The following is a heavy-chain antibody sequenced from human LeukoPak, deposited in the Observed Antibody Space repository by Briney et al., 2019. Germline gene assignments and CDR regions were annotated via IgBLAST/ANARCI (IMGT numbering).Heavy chain of an antibody. Sequence: PSETLSLTCTVSGGSISSSSYYWGWIRQPPGTGLEWIGSIYYSGSTYYNPSLKSRVTISVDTSKNQFSLKLSSVTAADTAVYYCARSALYDFWSGAFDIWGQGTMVTVSS. J-gene: IGHJ3*02. CDR3: ARSALYDFWSGAFDI. CDR2: IYYSGST. V-gene: IGHV4-39*07. CDR1: GGSISSSSYY. D-gene: IGHD3-3*01.